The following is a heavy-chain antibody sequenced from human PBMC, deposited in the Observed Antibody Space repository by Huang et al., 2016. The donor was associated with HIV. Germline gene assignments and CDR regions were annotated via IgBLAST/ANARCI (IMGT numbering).Heavy chain of an antibody. Sequence: QLQLQESGSGLVKPSQTLSPTCAVSGGSISRCGHSWGWIRQPPGKGLDGIGYIYRTVGTYYNPSLQIRGTRSVDSSKNQFSLRLSSVTAADTAIYCCARDGGNSEYYFDYWGQGTLVTVSS. D-gene: IGHD2-21*02. J-gene: IGHJ4*02. CDR3: ARDGGNSEYYFDY. CDR1: GGSISRCGHS. CDR2: IYRTVGT. V-gene: IGHV4-30-2*01.